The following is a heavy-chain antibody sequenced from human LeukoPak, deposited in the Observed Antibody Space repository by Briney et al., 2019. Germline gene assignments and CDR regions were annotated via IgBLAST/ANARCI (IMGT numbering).Heavy chain of an antibody. CDR2: ISAYNGNT. V-gene: IGHV1-18*01. CDR1: GYTFTSYG. D-gene: IGHD4-17*01. Sequence: ASVKVSFKASGYTFTSYGISWVRQAPGQGLEWMGWISAYNGNTNYAQKLQGRVTMTTDTSTSTAYMELRSLRSDDTAVYYCARPLMKDYVYRGYYYGMDVWGQGTTVTVSS. J-gene: IGHJ6*02. CDR3: ARPLMKDYVYRGYYYGMDV.